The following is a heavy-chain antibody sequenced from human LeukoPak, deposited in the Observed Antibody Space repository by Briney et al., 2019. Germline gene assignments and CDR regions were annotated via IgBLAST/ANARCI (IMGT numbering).Heavy chain of an antibody. CDR1: GFSFSTSW. CDR3: VRALMGDDDH. J-gene: IGHJ4*02. Sequence: GGSLRLSCAASGFSFSTSWMHWVRQTPGKGLVWVSRMNSDGSTITYADYVKGRFTISRDNARNTLYLQMDSLRAEDTAVYYCVRALMGDDDHWGQGTLVTVSS. V-gene: IGHV3-74*01. CDR2: MNSDGSTI. D-gene: IGHD2-8*01.